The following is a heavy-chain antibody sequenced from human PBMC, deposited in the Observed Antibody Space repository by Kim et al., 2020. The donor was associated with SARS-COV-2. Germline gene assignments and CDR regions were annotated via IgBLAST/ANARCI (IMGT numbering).Heavy chain of an antibody. D-gene: IGHD5-12*01. CDR2: MSSSGIT. CDR1: GGSVSSGSYY. V-gene: IGHV4-61*01. J-gene: IGHJ2*01. CDR3: AKASGWLSDL. Sequence: SETLSLTCSVSGGSVSSGSYYWNWIRQPPGKGLEWIGFMSSSGITSYNPSLKSRVTISIDTHRNQFSLKLSSVSAADTAVYYCAKASGWLSDLWGRGSLV.